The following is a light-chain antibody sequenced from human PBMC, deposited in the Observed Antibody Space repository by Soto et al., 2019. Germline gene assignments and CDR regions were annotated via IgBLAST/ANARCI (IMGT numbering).Light chain of an antibody. CDR1: QTIYSN. CDR3: QPYNNWPLT. J-gene: IGKJ4*01. V-gene: IGKV3-15*01. CDR2: RAS. Sequence: IMMTQSPATLSVSLGERATLSCRAGQTIYSNVAWYQQRPGQAPRLLIYRASTRATGVPARFSGSGSGTEFTLTINSLQSEDFAVYYCQPYNNWPLTFGGGTKVDIK.